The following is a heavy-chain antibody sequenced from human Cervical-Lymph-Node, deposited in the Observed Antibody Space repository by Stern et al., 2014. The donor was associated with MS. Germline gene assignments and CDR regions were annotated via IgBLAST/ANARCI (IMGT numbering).Heavy chain of an antibody. D-gene: IGHD4-17*01. Sequence: VQLVESGAEVKGPGASVKVSCKASGNTFTTYYMHWVRQAPGQGLEWVGIINPSGGSTTYAQKFHGRVTMTRDTSTNIIYMELSSLRSEDTAVYYCARDRVTTTGNMDVWGQGTTVTVSS. CDR1: GNTFTTYY. CDR2: INPSGGST. J-gene: IGHJ6*02. CDR3: ARDRVTTTGNMDV. V-gene: IGHV1-46*01.